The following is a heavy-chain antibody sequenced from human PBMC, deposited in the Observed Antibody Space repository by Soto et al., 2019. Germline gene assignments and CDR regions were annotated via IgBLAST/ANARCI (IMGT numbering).Heavy chain of an antibody. Sequence: ASVKVSCKASGYTFTGYYMHWVRQAPGQGLEWMGWINPNSGGTNYAQKFQGRFTISRDNAKNSLYLQMNRLRAEDTAVYYCARVSWREKYGMDVWGQGTTVTVSS. CDR3: ARVSWREKYGMDV. CDR1: GYTFTGYY. J-gene: IGHJ6*02. CDR2: INPNSGGT. V-gene: IGHV1-2*02.